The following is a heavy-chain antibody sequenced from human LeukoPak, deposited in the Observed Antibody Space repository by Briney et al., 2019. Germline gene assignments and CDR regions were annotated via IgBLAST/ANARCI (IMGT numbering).Heavy chain of an antibody. D-gene: IGHD3-16*01. CDR3: ARDNPTWGY. V-gene: IGHV3-7*01. CDR2: IKQDGSEK. CDR1: GFTFSSYS. Sequence: PGGSLRLSCAASGFTFSSYSMNWVRQAPGKGLEWVANIKQDGSEKYYVDSVKGRFTISRDNAKNSLYLQMNSLRAEDTAVYYCARDNPTWGYWGQGTLVTVSS. J-gene: IGHJ4*02.